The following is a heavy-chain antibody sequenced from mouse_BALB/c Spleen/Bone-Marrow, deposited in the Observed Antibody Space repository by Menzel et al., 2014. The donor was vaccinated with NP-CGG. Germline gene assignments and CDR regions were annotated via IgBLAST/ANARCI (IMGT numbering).Heavy chain of an antibody. D-gene: IGHD3-3*01. CDR2: IHYSGGA. Sequence: EVQRVESGPDLVRPSQSLSLTCTVTGYSITSGYTWHWIRQFPGNKLEWMGDIHYSGGANYNPSLKSRSSITRDTSKNHFFLQLNSVTTEDTATYNCARGGLDFDYWGQGATLTVSS. V-gene: IGHV3-1*02. J-gene: IGHJ2*01. CDR1: GYSITSGYT. CDR3: ARGGLDFDY.